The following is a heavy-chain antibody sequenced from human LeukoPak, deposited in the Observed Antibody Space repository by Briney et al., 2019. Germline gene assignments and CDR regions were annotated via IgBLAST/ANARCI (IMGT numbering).Heavy chain of an antibody. J-gene: IGHJ4*02. CDR3: ARDGPPAGLYFDN. D-gene: IGHD2-2*01. Sequence: GGSLRLSCATSGFSFSTFWMNWVRQAPGKGLERVASINQVGTEKYYVDSVKGRFTISRDNAKNSLNLQMYSLRAEDTAVYYCARDGPPAGLYFDNWGQGALVTVSS. V-gene: IGHV3-7*01. CDR2: INQVGTEK. CDR1: GFSFSTFW.